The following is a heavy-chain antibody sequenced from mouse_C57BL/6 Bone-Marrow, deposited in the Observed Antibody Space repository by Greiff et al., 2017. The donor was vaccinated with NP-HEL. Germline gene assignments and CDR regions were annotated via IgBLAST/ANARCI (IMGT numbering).Heavy chain of an antibody. J-gene: IGHJ4*01. Sequence: EVKLQESGPGLVKPSQSLSLTCSVTGYSITSGYYWNWIRQFPGNKLEWMGYISYDGSNNYNPSLKNRISITRDTSKNQFFLKLNSVTTEDTATYYCARCRYRGGWTSWGQGTSVTVSS. D-gene: IGHD1-1*01. CDR1: GYSITSGYY. CDR3: ARCRYRGGWTS. V-gene: IGHV3-6*01. CDR2: ISYDGSN.